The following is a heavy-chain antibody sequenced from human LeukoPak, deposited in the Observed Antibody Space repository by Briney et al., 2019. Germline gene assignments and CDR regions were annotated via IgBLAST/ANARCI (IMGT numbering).Heavy chain of an antibody. CDR3: ARAGDKWLVKALADAFDI. D-gene: IGHD6-19*01. CDR2: IWYDGSNK. J-gene: IGHJ3*02. Sequence: PGGSLRLSCAASGFTFSSYGMHWVRQAPGKGLEWVAVIWYDGSNKYYADSVKGRFTISRDNSKNTLYLQMNSLRAEDTAVYYCARAGDKWLVKALADAFDIWGQGTMVTVSS. V-gene: IGHV3-33*08. CDR1: GFTFSSYG.